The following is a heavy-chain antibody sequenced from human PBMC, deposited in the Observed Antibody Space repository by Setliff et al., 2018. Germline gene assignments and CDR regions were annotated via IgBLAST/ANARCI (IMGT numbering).Heavy chain of an antibody. CDR1: GFRFTSFG. CDR3: TRSRGPRVVLAADFDF. CDR2: ISTYSGET. V-gene: IGHV1-18*01. J-gene: IGHJ4*02. Sequence: ASVKVSCKTSGFRFTSFGFSWVRQAPGQGLEWMGWISTYSGETNYAQKFQDRLTVTADTSSKTTYMELRSLTSDDTAVYFCTRSRGPRVVLAADFDFWGQGTLVTVSS. D-gene: IGHD3-16*01.